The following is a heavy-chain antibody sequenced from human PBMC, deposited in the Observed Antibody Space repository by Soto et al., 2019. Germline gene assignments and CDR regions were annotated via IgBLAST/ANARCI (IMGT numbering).Heavy chain of an antibody. CDR2: ISAYNGNT. J-gene: IGHJ5*02. CDR1: GYTFTSYG. CDR3: ARDRHTAMVPPYNWFDP. Sequence: QVQLVQSGAEVKKPGASVKVSCKASGYTFTSYGISWVRQAPGQGLEWMGWISAYNGNTNYAQKLQGRVTMTTDTSTSTAYMELRSLRSDDTAVYYCARDRHTAMVPPYNWFDPWGPGTLVTVSS. V-gene: IGHV1-18*01. D-gene: IGHD5-18*01.